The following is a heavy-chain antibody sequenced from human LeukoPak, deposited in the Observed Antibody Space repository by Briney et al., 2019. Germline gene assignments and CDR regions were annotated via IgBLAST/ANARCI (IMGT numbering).Heavy chain of an antibody. CDR2: IYYSGST. D-gene: IGHD3-22*01. CDR1: XGSISSXY. V-gene: IGHV4-59*01. CDR3: ARAGGYYDTSGRHDH. Sequence: SETLXXXXXXXXGSISSXYXXWLRQPPGKGXEXIXYIYYSGSTNYNPSLTSRGTISVDKSRNKFSLKLSSVTAADTAVYYCARAGGYYDTSGRHDHWGQGTLVTVSS. J-gene: IGHJ4*02.